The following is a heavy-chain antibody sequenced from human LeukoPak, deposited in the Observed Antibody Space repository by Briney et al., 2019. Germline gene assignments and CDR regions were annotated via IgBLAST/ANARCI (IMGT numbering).Heavy chain of an antibody. CDR1: GGTFSSYA. CDR3: ASDYYGSGSYYTAY. Sequence: SVKVSCKASGGTFSSYAISWVRQAPGQGLEWMGRIIPILGIANYAQKFQGRVTITADKSTSTAYMELSSLRSEDTAVYYCASDYYGSGSYYTAYWGQGTLVTVSS. J-gene: IGHJ4*02. D-gene: IGHD3-10*01. CDR2: IIPILGIA. V-gene: IGHV1-69*04.